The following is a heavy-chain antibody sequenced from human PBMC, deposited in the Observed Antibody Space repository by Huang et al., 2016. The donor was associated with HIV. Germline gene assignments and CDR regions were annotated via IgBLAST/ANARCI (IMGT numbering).Heavy chain of an antibody. V-gene: IGHV3-23*01. J-gene: IGHJ4*02. Sequence: EVQLLESGGGLVRPGGSLRLSCAASGVTFSRYALSWVRQSPGQGREWVSVVSSNGETSDYTDSVKGGFTISRDNSKNTVSMQMHSLRVEDTAVYYCAKGRATILDRLDSWGQGTLVTVSS. CDR2: VSSNGETS. D-gene: IGHD3-3*01. CDR3: AKGRATILDRLDS. CDR1: GVTFSRYA.